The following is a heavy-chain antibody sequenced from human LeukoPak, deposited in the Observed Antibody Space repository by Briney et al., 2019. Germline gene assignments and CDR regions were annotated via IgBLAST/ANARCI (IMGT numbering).Heavy chain of an antibody. CDR3: ARFGVDYDMDV. J-gene: IGHJ6*02. D-gene: IGHD3-16*01. Sequence: SETLSLTCTGSGGSISGHYWTWIRQPPGKGLEWIGQIHYSGRPDYNPSLKSRVTISVDTSKNQLSLKVTSVTGADTAVYYCARFGVDYDMDVWGQGTTVTVSS. V-gene: IGHV4-59*11. CDR2: IHYSGRP. CDR1: GGSISGHY.